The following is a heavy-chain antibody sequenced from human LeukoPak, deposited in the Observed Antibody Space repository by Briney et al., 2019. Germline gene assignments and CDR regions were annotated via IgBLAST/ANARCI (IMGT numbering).Heavy chain of an antibody. J-gene: IGHJ6*02. CDR3: ARDQEPFSGSYDPSYYYYGMDV. CDR2: IIPIFGTA. D-gene: IGHD1-26*01. V-gene: IGHV1-69*01. CDR1: GGTFSSYA. Sequence: SVKVSCKASGGTFSSYAISWVRQAPGQGLEWMGGIIPIFGTANYAQKFQGRVTITADESTSTAYMELSSLRSEDTAVYYCARDQEPFSGSYDPSYYYYGMDVWGQETTVTVSS.